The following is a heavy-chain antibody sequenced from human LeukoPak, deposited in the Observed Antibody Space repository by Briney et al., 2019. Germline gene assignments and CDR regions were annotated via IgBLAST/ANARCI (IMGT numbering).Heavy chain of an antibody. J-gene: IGHJ4*02. V-gene: IGHV3-74*03. D-gene: IGHD3-10*01. Sequence: TGGSPRLSCAASGFTFSNYWMHWVRQAPGKGLVWVSRINSDGSTRKYADSVKGRFTISRDNAKNTLYLQMNSLRAEDTAVYYCARRSTSGSYYDDWGQGILVTVSS. CDR2: INSDGSTR. CDR3: ARRSTSGSYYDD. CDR1: GFTFSNYW.